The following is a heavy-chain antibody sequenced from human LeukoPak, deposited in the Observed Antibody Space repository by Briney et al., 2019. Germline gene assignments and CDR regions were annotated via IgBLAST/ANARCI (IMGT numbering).Heavy chain of an antibody. CDR3: ARDTGADSVAGRGVDI. CDR1: GGSISSYY. D-gene: IGHD6-19*01. J-gene: IGHJ3*02. V-gene: IGHV4-4*07. CDR2: IDTSGNT. Sequence: SETLSLTCTVSGGSISSYYWSWIRQPAGKGLEWIGRIDTSGNTNYKLSLKSRVTMSVDTSKKQFSLKLSSVTAADTAVYYCARDTGADSVAGRGVDIWGQGTMVTVSS.